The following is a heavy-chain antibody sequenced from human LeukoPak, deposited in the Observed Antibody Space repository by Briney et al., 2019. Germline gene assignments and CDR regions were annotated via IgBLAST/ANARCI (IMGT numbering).Heavy chain of an antibody. D-gene: IGHD6-13*01. CDR1: GSSISRYY. CDR3: ARDARLAAAGTFDY. V-gene: IGHV4-59*01. J-gene: IGHJ4*02. Sequence: PSETLSLTCTVSGSSISRYYWSWLRQPPGKGLEWIGYIYHSGSTNYSPSLKSRVTMSVDTSKNQFSLRLSSVTAADTAVYYCARDARLAAAGTFDYWGQGTLVTVSS. CDR2: IYHSGST.